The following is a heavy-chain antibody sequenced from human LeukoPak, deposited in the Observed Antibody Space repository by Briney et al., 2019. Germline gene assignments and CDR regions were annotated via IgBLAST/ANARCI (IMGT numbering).Heavy chain of an antibody. CDR3: TTYYYDSSGHPYFDY. CDR2: IKSKPDGGTT. Sequence: GGSLRLSCAASGFTFSNAWMNWVRQAPGKGLEWVGRIKSKPDGGTTDYAAPVKGRFTISRDDSKNMLYLQMNSLTTEDTAVYYCTTYYYDSSGHPYFDYWGQGTLVTVSS. J-gene: IGHJ4*02. CDR1: GFTFSNAW. D-gene: IGHD3-22*01. V-gene: IGHV3-15*07.